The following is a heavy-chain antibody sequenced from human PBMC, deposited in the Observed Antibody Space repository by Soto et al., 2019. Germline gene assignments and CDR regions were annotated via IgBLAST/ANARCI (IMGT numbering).Heavy chain of an antibody. CDR3: GRGRSGQIVVFY. Sequence: ASVKVSCKASGYTFPGHYIQWVRQAPEQGPEWRGEIGPESGATRYAQKFQGRVTMTRDMSITTVYMELNNLSPDDTAVYDCGRGRSGQIVVFYWGQGTPVTVSS. CDR2: IGPESGAT. D-gene: IGHD5-12*01. CDR1: GYTFPGHY. V-gene: IGHV1-2*02. J-gene: IGHJ4*02.